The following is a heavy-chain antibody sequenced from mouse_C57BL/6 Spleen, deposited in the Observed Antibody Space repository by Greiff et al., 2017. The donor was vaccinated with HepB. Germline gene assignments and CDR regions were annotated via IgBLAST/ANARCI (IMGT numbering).Heavy chain of an antibody. CDR3: ARGVTEAWFAY. CDR2: FNPSTGGT. Sequence: EVKLQESGPELVKPGASVKISCKASGYSFTGYYMNWVKQSPDKSLEWIGEFNPSTGGTTYNQKFKAKATLTVDKSSTTAYMQLKSLTSEDSAVSSCARGVTEAWFAYWGQGTLVTFSA. D-gene: IGHD2-2*01. J-gene: IGHJ3*01. V-gene: IGHV1-42*01. CDR1: GYSFTGYY.